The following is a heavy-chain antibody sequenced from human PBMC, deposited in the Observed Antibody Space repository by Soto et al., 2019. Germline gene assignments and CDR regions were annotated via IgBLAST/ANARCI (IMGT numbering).Heavy chain of an antibody. CDR3: ARDRELLHGDSPGSYFAY. V-gene: IGHV1-46*01. CDR1: GYTFTNYY. Sequence: GAAVKLCSKASGYTFTNYYMHWVRQAPVQGLEWMGIINPSGGSTSYAQKFQGRVTMPRDTSTSTVHMELSSLRSEDTAVYYCARDRELLHGDSPGSYFAYRGQRSPVTGSS. J-gene: IGHJ4*02. CDR2: INPSGGST. D-gene: IGHD3-10*01.